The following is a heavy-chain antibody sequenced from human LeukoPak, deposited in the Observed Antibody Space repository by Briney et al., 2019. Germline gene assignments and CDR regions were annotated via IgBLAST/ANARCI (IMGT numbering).Heavy chain of an antibody. D-gene: IGHD1-14*01. J-gene: IGHJ5*02. CDR2: IKQDGSEK. CDR3: AKEGAYPIISYDL. Sequence: SGGSLRLSCAASGFTFSSYWMNWVRQAPGKGLEWVANIKQDGSEKYYADSVKGRFTISRDNAKNSLYLQMNSLRAEDTAVYYCAKEGAYPIISYDLWGQGTLVTVSS. CDR1: GFTFSSYW. V-gene: IGHV3-7*01.